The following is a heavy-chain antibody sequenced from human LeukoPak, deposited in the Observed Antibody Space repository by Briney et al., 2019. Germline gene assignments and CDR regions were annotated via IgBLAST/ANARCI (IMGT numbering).Heavy chain of an antibody. Sequence: PSETLSLTCTVSGYSISSGYYWGWIRQSPGKGLEWIGSIYHSGSTYYNPSLKSRVTISVDTSKNQFSLKLSSVTAADTAVYYCAREVNSAGPPFDYWGQGTLVTVSS. CDR3: AREVNSAGPPFDY. CDR2: IYHSGST. CDR1: GYSISSGYY. V-gene: IGHV4-38-2*02. J-gene: IGHJ4*02. D-gene: IGHD2/OR15-2a*01.